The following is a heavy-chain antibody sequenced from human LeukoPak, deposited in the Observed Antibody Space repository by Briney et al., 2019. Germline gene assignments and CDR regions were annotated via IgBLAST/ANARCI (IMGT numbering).Heavy chain of an antibody. J-gene: IGHJ4*02. CDR2: ISYDGSNK. CDR3: AKDLMAARHLDY. V-gene: IGHV3-30*04. Sequence: GRSLRLSCAASGFTFSSYAMHWVRQAPGKGLEWVAVISYDGSNKYYADSVKGRFTISGDKSKNTLYLQMNSLRAEDTAVYYCAKDLMAARHLDYWGQGTLVTVSS. CDR1: GFTFSSYA. D-gene: IGHD6-6*01.